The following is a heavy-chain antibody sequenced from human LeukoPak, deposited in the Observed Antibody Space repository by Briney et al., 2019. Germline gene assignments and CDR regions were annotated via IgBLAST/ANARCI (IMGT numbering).Heavy chain of an antibody. J-gene: IGHJ5*02. Sequence: SETQSLTCTVSGGSSSSSRYYWGWIRQPPGKGLEWIGSIYYSGSTYYNPSLKGRVTISVDTSKNQFSLQLSSVTAEDTAVYYCARHPYQLLWLSWFDPWGQGTLVTVSS. D-gene: IGHD2-2*01. CDR1: GGSSSSSRYY. CDR3: ARHPYQLLWLSWFDP. V-gene: IGHV4-39*01. CDR2: IYYSGST.